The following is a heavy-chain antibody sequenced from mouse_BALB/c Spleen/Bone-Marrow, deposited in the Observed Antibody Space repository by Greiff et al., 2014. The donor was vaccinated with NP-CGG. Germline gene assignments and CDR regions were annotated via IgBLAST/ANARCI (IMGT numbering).Heavy chain of an antibody. CDR2: ISTYSGNT. J-gene: IGHJ3*01. D-gene: IGHD2-1*01. Sequence: VQLQQSGPELVRPGVSVKISCKGSGYTFTDYAMHWVKQSHAKSLEWIGVISTYSGNTNYNQKFKGKATMTVDKSSSTAYMELARLTSEDSAINYCASPIYYGNYEGFAYWGQGTLVTVSA. V-gene: IGHV1-67*01. CDR3: ASPIYYGNYEGFAY. CDR1: GYTFTDYA.